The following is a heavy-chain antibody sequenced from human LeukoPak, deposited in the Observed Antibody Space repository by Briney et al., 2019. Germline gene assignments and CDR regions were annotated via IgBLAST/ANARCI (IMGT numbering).Heavy chain of an antibody. D-gene: IGHD3-16*02. CDR1: GYTFTGYY. CDR3: ARGPKADYLWGSYPYYFNY. V-gene: IGHV1-2*02. CDR2: INPNSGGT. J-gene: IGHJ4*02. Sequence: GASVKVSCKASGYTFTGYYIHWVRQAPGQGLEWMGWINPNSGGTNYAQKFQGRVTMTRDTSISTAYMELSRLRSDDTAVYYCARGPKADYLWGSYPYYFNYWGQGTLVTVSS.